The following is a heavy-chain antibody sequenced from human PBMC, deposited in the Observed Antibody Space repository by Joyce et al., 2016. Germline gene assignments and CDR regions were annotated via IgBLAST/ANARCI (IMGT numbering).Heavy chain of an antibody. CDR2: IYPDDSDT. J-gene: IGHJ6*02. CDR3: ARRDYYAMDV. V-gene: IGHV5-51*01. Sequence: EVQLVQSGAEVKKPGESLKISCKASGYRLTIYWIGWVRQMPGKGLEWMGSIYPDDSDTRYSPSFQGQVTISVDKSISTAYLQWSSLKASDTAIYFCARRDYYAMDVWGQGTTVTVSS. D-gene: IGHD5-24*01. CDR1: GYRLTIYW.